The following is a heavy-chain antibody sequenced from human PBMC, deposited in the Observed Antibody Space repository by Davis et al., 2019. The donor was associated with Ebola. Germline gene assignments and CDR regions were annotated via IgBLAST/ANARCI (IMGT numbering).Heavy chain of an antibody. J-gene: IGHJ6*02. V-gene: IGHV3-23*01. D-gene: IGHD2-15*01. CDR1: GFTFSSYA. Sequence: GGSLRLSCAASGFTFSSYAMSWVRQAPGKGLEWVSAISGSGGSTYYADSVKGRFTISRDNSKNTLYLQMNSLRAEDTAVYYCAKDWKTDFVVVVAATDYGMDVWGQGTTVTVSS. CDR2: ISGSGGST. CDR3: AKDWKTDFVVVVAATDYGMDV.